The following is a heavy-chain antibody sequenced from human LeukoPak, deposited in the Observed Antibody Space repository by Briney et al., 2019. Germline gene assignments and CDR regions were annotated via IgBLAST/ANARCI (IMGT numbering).Heavy chain of an antibody. CDR3: ARRLGGTSTGFDY. Sequence: PSETLSLTCTVSGGSISSYYWSWIRQPPGKGLEWIGSIHYGGSTTYNPSLKSRVTISVDTSKNQFSLKLSSVTAADTAVYYCARRLGGTSTGFDYWGQGTLVTVSS. V-gene: IGHV4-59*08. J-gene: IGHJ4*02. D-gene: IGHD2-2*01. CDR2: IHYGGST. CDR1: GGSISSYY.